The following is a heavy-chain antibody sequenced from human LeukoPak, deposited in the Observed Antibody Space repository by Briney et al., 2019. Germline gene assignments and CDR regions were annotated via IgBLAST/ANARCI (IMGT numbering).Heavy chain of an antibody. J-gene: IGHJ6*03. CDR1: GFTLSSYG. D-gene: IGHD2-21*01. CDR2: IWYYGSNN. V-gene: IGHV3-33*06. CDR3: AKGEIGDFYYYMDV. Sequence: GRSLSLSCAASGFTLSSYGMHWVRQAPGKGLERVAVIWYYGSNNYYADSVKGRFTISRDNSKNTLYLQMNSLRAEDTAVDYCAKGEIGDFYYYMDVRGKGTTVTVSS.